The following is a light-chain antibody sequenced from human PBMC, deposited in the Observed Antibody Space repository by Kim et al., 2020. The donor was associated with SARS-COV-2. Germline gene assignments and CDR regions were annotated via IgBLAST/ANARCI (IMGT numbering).Light chain of an antibody. CDR2: GAS. CDR1: QSISTY. J-gene: IGKJ1*01. CDR3: QQSYATPWT. Sequence: DIQMTQSPSSLSASVGDRVTLTCRASQSISTYLNWYQQTPGKAPKLLIYGASSLQSGVPSRFSGSGSGTDFTLTISSLQPEDFTTYYCQQSYATPWTFGQGTKVEIK. V-gene: IGKV1-39*01.